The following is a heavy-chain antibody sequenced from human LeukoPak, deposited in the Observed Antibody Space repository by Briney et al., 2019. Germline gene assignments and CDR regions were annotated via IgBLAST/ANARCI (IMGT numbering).Heavy chain of an antibody. CDR1: GFTFSSYW. Sequence: GGSLRLSCVASGFTFSSYWMHWVRQAPGKGLVWVSRINTDGTSTTYADSVKGRFTISRDNSKNTLYLQMNSLRAEDTAVYYCARDREYSSSYMDVWGKGTTVTVSS. CDR3: ARDREYSSSYMDV. D-gene: IGHD6-13*01. V-gene: IGHV3-74*01. J-gene: IGHJ6*03. CDR2: INTDGTST.